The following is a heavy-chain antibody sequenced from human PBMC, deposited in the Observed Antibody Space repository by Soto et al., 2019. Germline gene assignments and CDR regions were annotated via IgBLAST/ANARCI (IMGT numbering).Heavy chain of an antibody. CDR3: ARQRPTDGRWEFANYYGMDV. CDR1: DVSVSSGSYY. J-gene: IGHJ6*02. Sequence: SETLSLTCTVSDVSVSSGSYYWSWIRQPPGKGLEWIGEIIHSESTKYNPSLKSRVTISVDTSKNQFSLKLSSVTAADTAVYYCARQRPTDGRWEFANYYGMDVWGQGTPVTVSS. D-gene: IGHD1-26*01. V-gene: IGHV4-61*01. CDR2: IIHSEST.